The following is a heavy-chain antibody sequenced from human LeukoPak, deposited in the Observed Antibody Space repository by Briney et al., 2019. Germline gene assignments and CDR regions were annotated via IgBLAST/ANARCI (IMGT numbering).Heavy chain of an antibody. CDR1: GFAFSGYA. CDR3: AREQYTGYSSSWYAPGSVGFDP. V-gene: IGHV3-21*01. CDR2: LSGISSYV. J-gene: IGHJ5*02. D-gene: IGHD6-13*01. Sequence: PGGSLRLSCAASGFAFSGYAMNWVRQAPGKGLERVSSLSGISSYVYYADSVRGRFTMSRDNAKNSLYLQMNSLRAEDTAIYYCAREQYTGYSSSWYAPGSVGFDPWGQGTLVTVSS.